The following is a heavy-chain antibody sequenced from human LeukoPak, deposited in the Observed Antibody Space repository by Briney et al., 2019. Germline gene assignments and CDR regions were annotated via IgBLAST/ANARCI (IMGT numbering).Heavy chain of an antibody. J-gene: IGHJ4*02. CDR1: GFAFSSYG. Sequence: GGSLRLSCAASGFAFSSYGIHWVRQAPGKGLEWVAVIWYDGSDKYYADSVKGRFTISRDNSKNTLYLQMNSLRVEDTAVYYCATFDYWGQGTLVTVSS. CDR3: ATFDY. CDR2: IWYDGSDK. V-gene: IGHV3-33*01.